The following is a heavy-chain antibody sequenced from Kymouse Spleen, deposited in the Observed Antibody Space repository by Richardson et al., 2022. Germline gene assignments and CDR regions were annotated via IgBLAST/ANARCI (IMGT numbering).Heavy chain of an antibody. V-gene: IGHV3-64*02. CDR1: GFTFSSYA. D-gene: IGHD3-9*01. CDR2: ISSNGGST. CDR3: ARCITIF*LVIIIDY. J-gene: IGHJ4*02. Sequence: EVQLVESGEGLVQPGGSLRLSCAASGFTFSSYAMHWVRQAPGKGLEYVSAISSNGGSTYYADSVKGRFTISRDNSKNTLYLQMGSLRAEDMAVYYCARCITIF*LVIIIDYWGQGTLVTVSS.